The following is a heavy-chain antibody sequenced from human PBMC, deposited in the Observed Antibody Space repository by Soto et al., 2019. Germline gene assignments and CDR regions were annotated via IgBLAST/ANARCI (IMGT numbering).Heavy chain of an antibody. CDR3: ARDQTIRYYDFWSGYPNPYMDV. CDR2: ISSSSSTI. V-gene: IGHV3-48*01. D-gene: IGHD3-3*01. J-gene: IGHJ6*03. Sequence: PGGSLRLSCAASGFTFSSYSMNWVRQAPGKGLEWVSYISSSSSTIYYADSVKGRFTISRDNAKNSLYLQMNSLRAEDTAVYYCARDQTIRYYDFWSGYPNPYMDVWGTGTTVTVSS. CDR1: GFTFSSYS.